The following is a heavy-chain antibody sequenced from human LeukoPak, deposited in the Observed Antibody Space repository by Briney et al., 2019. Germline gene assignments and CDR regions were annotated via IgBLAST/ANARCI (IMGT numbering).Heavy chain of an antibody. Sequence: SQTLSLTCTVSGGSISSGDYYWSWIRQPPGKGLEWLGYIYYSGSTYYNPSLKSRVTISVDTSKNQFSLKLSSVTAADTAVYYCARGYPGYCSGGSCYGLVDPWGQGTLVTVSS. CDR3: ARGYPGYCSGGSCYGLVDP. D-gene: IGHD2-15*01. J-gene: IGHJ5*02. V-gene: IGHV4-30-4*01. CDR2: IYYSGST. CDR1: GGSISSGDYY.